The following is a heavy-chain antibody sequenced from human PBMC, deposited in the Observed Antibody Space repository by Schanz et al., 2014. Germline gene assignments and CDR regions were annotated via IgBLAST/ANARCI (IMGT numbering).Heavy chain of an antibody. CDR1: GFGFSSYS. D-gene: IGHD2-2*01. CDR3: ARAGYDADNWFDP. Sequence: VQLVESGGGLIQPGGSLRLSCAASGFGFSSYSMNWVRQAPGKGLEWVSRIKSDGSSTSYADSVKGRFTISRDNAKNSLFLQMNSLRAEDTAVYYCARAGYDADNWFDPWGQGTLVTVSS. V-gene: IGHV3-74*02. J-gene: IGHJ5*02. CDR2: IKSDGSST.